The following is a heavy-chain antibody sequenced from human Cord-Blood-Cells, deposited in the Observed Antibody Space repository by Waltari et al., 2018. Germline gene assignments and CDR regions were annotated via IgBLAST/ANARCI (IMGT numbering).Heavy chain of an antibody. CDR1: GGSISSSSYY. Sequence: QLQLQESGPGLVKPSETLSLTCTVSGGSISSSSYYWGWIHQPPGKGLEWIGSIYYSGSTYYNPSLKSRVTISVDTSKNQFSLKLSSVTAADTAVYYCARPKGTGGLNWYFDLWGRGTLVTVSS. V-gene: IGHV4-39*07. J-gene: IGHJ2*01. CDR3: ARPKGTGGLNWYFDL. CDR2: IYYSGST. D-gene: IGHD3-10*01.